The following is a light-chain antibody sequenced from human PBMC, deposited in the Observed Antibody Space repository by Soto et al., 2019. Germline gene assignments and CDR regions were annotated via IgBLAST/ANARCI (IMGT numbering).Light chain of an antibody. J-gene: IGKJ5*01. CDR3: QQSFSVPPT. CDR2: ATS. V-gene: IGKV1-39*01. CDR1: QSISSY. Sequence: DIQMTQSPSSLSASVGDRVTITCRASQSISSYLNWYQQKPGKAPKLLIYATSTLQSGVPSRFSGRDSGADFTLTINNLQPEDFATYYCQQSFSVPPTFGQGTRLEIK.